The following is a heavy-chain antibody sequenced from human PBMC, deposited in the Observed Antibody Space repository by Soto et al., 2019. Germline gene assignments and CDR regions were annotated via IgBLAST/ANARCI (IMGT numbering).Heavy chain of an antibody. V-gene: IGHV1-2*02. CDR2: INPNSGGT. CDR1: GYTFTGYY. Sequence: ASVKVSCKASGYTFTGYYMHWVRQAPGQGLEWMGWINPNSGGTNYAQKFQGRVTMTRDTSISTAYMELSRLRSDDTAVYYRARDSSRNYDFWSGYYALFDHWGQGTLVTVSS. D-gene: IGHD3-3*01. J-gene: IGHJ4*02. CDR3: ARDSSRNYDFWSGYYALFDH.